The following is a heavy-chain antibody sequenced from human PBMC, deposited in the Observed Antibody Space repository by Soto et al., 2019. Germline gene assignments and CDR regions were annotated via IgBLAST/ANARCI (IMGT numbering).Heavy chain of an antibody. V-gene: IGHV1-18*01. CDR3: ARLRIAAAHLRLFAS. J-gene: IGHJ1*01. Sequence: AAVKLCCKASGYTFTSYGISWVRHAPGQGLEWMGWISAYNGNTNYAQKLQGRATMTTDTSTNTTYTELRSVRPADPAMYYCARLRIAAAHLRLFASWGQGSLVIVSA. D-gene: IGHD6-13*01. CDR1: GYTFTSYG. CDR2: ISAYNGNT.